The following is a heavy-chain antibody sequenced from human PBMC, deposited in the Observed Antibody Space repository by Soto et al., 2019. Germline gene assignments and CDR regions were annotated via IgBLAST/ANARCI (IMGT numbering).Heavy chain of an antibody. CDR1: GGSISSGGYS. Sequence: TLTLTGAVSGGSISSGGYSGSWIRQPPGKGLEWIGYIYHSGSTYYNPSLKSRVTISVDRSKNQFSLQLSSVTAADTAVYYCDRTYSDILTRGWFDPWGQGTLVTVSS. D-gene: IGHD3-9*01. CDR3: DRTYSDILTRGWFDP. V-gene: IGHV4-30-2*01. CDR2: IYHSGST. J-gene: IGHJ5*02.